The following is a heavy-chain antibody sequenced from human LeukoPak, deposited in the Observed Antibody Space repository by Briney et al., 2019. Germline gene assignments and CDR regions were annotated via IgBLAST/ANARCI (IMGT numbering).Heavy chain of an antibody. CDR3: ATYVSGSFPFDY. V-gene: IGHV1-2*02. J-gene: IGHJ4*02. D-gene: IGHD1-26*01. CDR1: GYTFTGYY. Sequence: ASVKVSCKASGYTFTGYYMHWVRQAPGQGLEWMGWINPNSGGTNYAQKFQGRVTMTRDTSISTAYMELSSLRSEDTAVYYCATYVSGSFPFDYWGQGTLVTVSS. CDR2: INPNSGGT.